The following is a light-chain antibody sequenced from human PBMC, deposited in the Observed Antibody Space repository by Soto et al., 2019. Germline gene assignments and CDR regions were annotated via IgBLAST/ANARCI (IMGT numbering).Light chain of an antibody. V-gene: IGLV1-40*01. CDR2: SNS. CDR3: QSYDSSLSGHVV. CDR1: SSNIGAGYN. J-gene: IGLJ2*01. Sequence: QSVLTQPPSVSGAPGQRVTISCTGSSSNIGAGYNVHWYQQLPGTAPKLLIYSNSNRPSGVPDRFSGSKSATSASLAITGLQAEDEADYYCQSYDSSLSGHVVFGGGTKVTVL.